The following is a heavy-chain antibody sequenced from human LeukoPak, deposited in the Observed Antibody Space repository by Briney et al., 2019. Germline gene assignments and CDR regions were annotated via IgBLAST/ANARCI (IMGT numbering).Heavy chain of an antibody. V-gene: IGHV4-34*01. CDR1: GESFSGYY. J-gene: IGHJ4*02. Sequence: PSETLSLTCAVYGESFSGYYWSWIRQPPVKGLEWIGEINHSGSANYNPSLKSRVTILVDTSKNQFSLKLSSVTAADTAVYYCARRSSTLDYWGQGTPVTVSS. CDR2: INHSGSA. CDR3: ARRSSTLDY. D-gene: IGHD2-2*01.